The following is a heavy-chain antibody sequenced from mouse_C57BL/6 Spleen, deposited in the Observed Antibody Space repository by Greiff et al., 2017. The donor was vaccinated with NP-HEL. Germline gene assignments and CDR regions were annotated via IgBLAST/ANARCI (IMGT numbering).Heavy chain of an antibody. Sequence: EVQLQQSGPELVKPGASVKISCKASGYSFTGYYMNWVKQSPEKSLEWIGEINPSTGGTTYNQKFKATATLTVDKSSSTAYMQLKSLTSEDSAVYYCAREGFAYWGQGTLVTVSA. CDR1: GYSFTGYY. V-gene: IGHV1-42*01. J-gene: IGHJ3*01. CDR2: INPSTGGT. CDR3: AREGFAY.